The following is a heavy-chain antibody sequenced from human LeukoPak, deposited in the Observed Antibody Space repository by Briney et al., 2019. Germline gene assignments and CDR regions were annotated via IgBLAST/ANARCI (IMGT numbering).Heavy chain of an antibody. CDR2: ISATDGGT. J-gene: IGHJ3*02. D-gene: IGHD3-3*01. CDR3: AKVAILGVVLDAFDI. Sequence: GGSLRLSCAASEFTFTNYALSWVRQAPGKGLEGVSTISATDGGTFYADSVRGRFTISRDNSKNTVYLQMNSLSADDTAIYYCAKVAILGVVLDAFDIWGQGTMVTVSS. CDR1: EFTFTNYA. V-gene: IGHV3-23*01.